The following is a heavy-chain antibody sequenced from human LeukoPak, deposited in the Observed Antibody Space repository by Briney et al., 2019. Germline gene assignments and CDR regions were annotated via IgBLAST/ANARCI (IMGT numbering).Heavy chain of an antibody. J-gene: IGHJ4*02. CDR1: GFTFSSYG. CDR2: IKQDGGET. D-gene: IGHD4-11*01. V-gene: IGHV3-7*01. CDR3: AREDHSNYNY. Sequence: GGSLRLSCAASGFTFSSYGMHWVRQAPGKGLEWVANIKQDGGETFHVDSVKGRFTISRDNAKNSLYLQMNSLRAEDTAVYYCAREDHSNYNYWGQGTLVTVSS.